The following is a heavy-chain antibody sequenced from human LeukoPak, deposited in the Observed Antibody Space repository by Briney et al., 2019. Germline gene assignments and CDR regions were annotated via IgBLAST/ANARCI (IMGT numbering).Heavy chain of an antibody. J-gene: IGHJ4*02. D-gene: IGHD6-19*01. CDR2: IIPIFGTA. CDR1: GGTFSSYA. Sequence: ASVKVSCKAPGGTFSSYAISWVRQAPGQGLEWMGGIIPIFGTANYAQKFQGRVTITADESTSTAYMELSSLRSEDTAVYYCARDQHSSGWFDYWGQGTLVTVSS. CDR3: ARDQHSSGWFDY. V-gene: IGHV1-69*13.